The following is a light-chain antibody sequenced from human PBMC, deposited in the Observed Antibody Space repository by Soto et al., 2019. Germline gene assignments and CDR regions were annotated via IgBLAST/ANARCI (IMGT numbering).Light chain of an antibody. CDR3: QDSHLFSRE. CDR2: SAS. J-gene: IGKJ4*02. CDR1: QSVSTN. Sequence: TLYCMASQSVSTNLVWYQQKPGQDPRLLIYSASTRAAGIPARFSASGHGTEFNLAIAGSEFQHIRAYYRQDSHLFSRELGGGTKVDI. V-gene: IGKV3-15*01.